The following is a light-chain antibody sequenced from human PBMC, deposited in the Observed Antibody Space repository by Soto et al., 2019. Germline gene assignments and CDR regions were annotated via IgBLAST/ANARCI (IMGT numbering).Light chain of an antibody. J-gene: IGKJ4*01. V-gene: IGKV1-16*02. CDR2: AAS. Sequence: DIPMTQSPSSLSASVGDRVTITCRASQAISNSLAWFQQKPGKAPKSLIYAASSLHSGVPSKFSGSGSGTDFTLTISSLQPEDFATYYCQQYNNNPLTFGGGTKVEIK. CDR1: QAISNS. CDR3: QQYNNNPLT.